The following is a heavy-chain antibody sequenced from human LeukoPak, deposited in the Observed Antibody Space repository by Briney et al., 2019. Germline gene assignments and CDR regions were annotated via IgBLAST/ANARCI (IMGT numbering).Heavy chain of an antibody. Sequence: SETLSLTCAVSGGSISSGGYSWSWIRQPPGKGLEWIGHIYHSGSTYYNPSLKSRVTISVDRSKNQFSLKLSSVTAADTAVYYCARGGRYGSGNYRYYFDYWGQRTLVTVSS. D-gene: IGHD3-10*01. V-gene: IGHV4-30-2*01. CDR1: GGSISSGGYS. CDR2: IYHSGST. CDR3: ARGGRYGSGNYRYYFDY. J-gene: IGHJ4*02.